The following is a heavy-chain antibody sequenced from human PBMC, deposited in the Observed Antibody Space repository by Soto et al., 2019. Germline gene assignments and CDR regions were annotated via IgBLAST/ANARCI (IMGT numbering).Heavy chain of an antibody. CDR2: ISGSGGST. Sequence: GGSLRLSCAASGFTFSSYAMSWVRQAPGKGLEWVSAISGSGGSTYYADSVKGRFTISRDNSKNTLYLQMNSLRAEDTAVYHCAKNQYSSSYSFPNYYYYGMDVWGQGTTVTVSS. V-gene: IGHV3-23*01. CDR3: AKNQYSSSYSFPNYYYYGMDV. J-gene: IGHJ6*02. D-gene: IGHD6-13*01. CDR1: GFTFSSYA.